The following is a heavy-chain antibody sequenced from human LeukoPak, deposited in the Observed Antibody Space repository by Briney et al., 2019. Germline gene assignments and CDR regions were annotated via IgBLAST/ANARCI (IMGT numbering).Heavy chain of an antibody. CDR2: IYSGGST. Sequence: GGSLRLSCAASGFTVSSNYMSWVRQAPGKGLEWVSVIYSGGSTYYADSVKGRFTISRDNSKNTLYLQMNSLRAEDTAVYYCARAATYVGATWRYGMDVWGQGTTVTVSS. D-gene: IGHD1-26*01. J-gene: IGHJ6*02. CDR3: ARAATYVGATWRYGMDV. CDR1: GFTVSSNY. V-gene: IGHV3-66*01.